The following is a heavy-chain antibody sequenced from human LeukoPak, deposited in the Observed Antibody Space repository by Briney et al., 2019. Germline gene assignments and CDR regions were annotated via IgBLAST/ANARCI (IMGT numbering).Heavy chain of an antibody. CDR2: IYYSGST. CDR3: ARRPLYYDFWSGYYIDWFDP. V-gene: IGHV4-31*03. D-gene: IGHD3-3*01. Sequence: SETLSLTCTVSGGSIRSSTYYWSWIRQHPGKGLEWIGYIYYSGSTYYNPSLKSRVTISVDTPKNQFSLKLSSVTAADTAVYYCARRPLYYDFWSGYYIDWFDPWGQGTLVTVSS. J-gene: IGHJ5*02. CDR1: GGSIRSSTYY.